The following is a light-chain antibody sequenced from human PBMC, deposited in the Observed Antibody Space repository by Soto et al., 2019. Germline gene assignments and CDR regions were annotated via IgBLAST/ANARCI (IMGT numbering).Light chain of an antibody. CDR2: GAS. J-gene: IGKJ5*01. V-gene: IGKV3-20*01. CDR1: QSVSSSY. CDR3: QQYGSSPPIT. Sequence: EIVLTQSPGTPSLSPGERATLSCRASQSVSSSYLAWYQQKPGQAPRLLIYGASSRATGIPDRFSGSGSGTDFTLTISRLGPEDFAVYYCQQYGSSPPITFGQGTRLEIK.